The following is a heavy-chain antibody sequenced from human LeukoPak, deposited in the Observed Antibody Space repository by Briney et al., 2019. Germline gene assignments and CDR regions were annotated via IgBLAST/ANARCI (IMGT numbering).Heavy chain of an antibody. Sequence: SETLSLTCTVSGGSISSSSYYWGWIRQPPGKGLEWIGSIYYSGSTYYNPSLKSRVTISVDTSKNQFSLKLSSVTATDTAVYYCASRIGYSYGYLDYKYFQHWGQGTLVTVSS. D-gene: IGHD5-18*01. CDR1: GGSISSSSYY. CDR2: IYYSGST. CDR3: ASRIGYSYGYLDYKYFQH. V-gene: IGHV4-39*01. J-gene: IGHJ1*01.